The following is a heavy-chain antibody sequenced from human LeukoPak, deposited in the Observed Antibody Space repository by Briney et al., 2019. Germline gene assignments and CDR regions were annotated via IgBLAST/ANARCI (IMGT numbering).Heavy chain of an antibody. D-gene: IGHD6-19*01. J-gene: IGHJ4*02. V-gene: IGHV3-9*01. CDR1: GFTFDDYA. CDR2: ISWNSGSI. Sequence: PGRSLRLSCAASGFTFDDYAMHWVRQAPGKGLEWVSGISWNSGSIGYADSVKGRFTISRDNAKNSLYLQMNSLRAEDTALYYCAKSPFTEYSSGCWHSWGQGTLVTVSS. CDR3: AKSPFTEYSSGCWHS.